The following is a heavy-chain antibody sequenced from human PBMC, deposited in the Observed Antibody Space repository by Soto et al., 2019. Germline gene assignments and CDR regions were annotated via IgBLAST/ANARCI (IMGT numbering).Heavy chain of an antibody. CDR2: IYHSGST. D-gene: IGHD2-15*01. CDR3: ARGTPSPLIVRSSRGPWFDP. J-gene: IGHJ5*02. CDR1: GYSISSGYY. V-gene: IGHV4-38-2*01. Sequence: SETLSVTCAVSGYSISSGYYWGWIRQPPGKGLEWIGSIYHSGSTYYNPSLKSRVTISVDTSKNQFSLKLSSVTAADTAVYFCARGTPSPLIVRSSRGPWFDPWGQGTLVTVSS.